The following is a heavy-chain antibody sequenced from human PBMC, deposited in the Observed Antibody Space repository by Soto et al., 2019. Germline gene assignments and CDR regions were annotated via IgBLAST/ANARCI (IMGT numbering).Heavy chain of an antibody. D-gene: IGHD6-19*01. Sequence: EVQLVESGGGLVQPGGSLRLSCVASGFTFSTDSMNWVRQAPGKGLEWVAHISTSGATRYYAGSVKGRFTISRDNAKTSLYLQMDSLRNEDTAVYYCARFFGSGFDYWGQGTLVTVSS. CDR3: ARFFGSGFDY. V-gene: IGHV3-48*02. CDR1: GFTFSTDS. CDR2: ISTSGATR. J-gene: IGHJ4*02.